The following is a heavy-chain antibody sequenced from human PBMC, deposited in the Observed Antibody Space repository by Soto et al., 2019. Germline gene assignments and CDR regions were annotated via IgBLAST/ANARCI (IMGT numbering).Heavy chain of an antibody. D-gene: IGHD3-9*01. CDR1: GFPFSAYN. CDR3: ARDLFAAQQLVITWFEP. Sequence: GGSLRLSCTGSGFPFSAYNMNWVRQVPGKGPEWISSITSKTGQIYYAESVKGRFTISRDNAKNSLYLEMNRLGAEDTAVYFCARDLFAAQQLVITWFEPWGQGTLVTVPQ. CDR2: ITSKTGQI. V-gene: IGHV3-21*06. J-gene: IGHJ5*02.